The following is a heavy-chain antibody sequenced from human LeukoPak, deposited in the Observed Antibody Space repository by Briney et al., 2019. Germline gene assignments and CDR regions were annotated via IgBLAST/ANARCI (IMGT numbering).Heavy chain of an antibody. CDR3: ARHSYYGSGSHFGLDY. V-gene: IGHV4-59*08. D-gene: IGHD3-10*01. CDR1: GGSMSSYY. CDR2: VYYSGST. J-gene: IGHJ4*02. Sequence: SETLSLTCTVSGGSMSSYYWSWIRQPPGKGLEWIGNVYYSGSTDSNPSLKSRVTMSVDTSKNQFSMKLSSVTAADTAVYYCARHSYYGSGSHFGLDYWGQGTLVTVSS.